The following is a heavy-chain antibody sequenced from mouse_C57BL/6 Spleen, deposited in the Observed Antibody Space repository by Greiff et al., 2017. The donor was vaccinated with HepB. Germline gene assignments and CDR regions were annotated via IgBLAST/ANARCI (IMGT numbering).Heavy chain of an antibody. CDR1: GYAFSSSW. J-gene: IGHJ4*01. V-gene: IGHV1-82*01. Sequence: VQLQQSGPELVKPGASVKISCKASGYAFSSSWMNWVKQRPGKGLEWIGRIYPGDGDTNYNGKFKGKATLTADKSSSTAYMQLSSLTSEDSAVYFCARRDYGSSTWAMDYWGQGTSVTVSS. CDR2: IYPGDGDT. CDR3: ARRDYGSSTWAMDY. D-gene: IGHD1-1*01.